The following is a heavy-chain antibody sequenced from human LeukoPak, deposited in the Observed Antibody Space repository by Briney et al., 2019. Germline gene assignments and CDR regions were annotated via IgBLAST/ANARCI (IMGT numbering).Heavy chain of an antibody. CDR3: AGDDSSSWWSY. D-gene: IGHD6-13*01. V-gene: IGHV4-59*01. J-gene: IGHJ4*02. Sequence: SENLSLTCPVPGGSISSYYWSWIRQPPGKGLEWIGNSYYSWSTKYNPFLKSRVTISVDTSKHQFSLKVNSVTAADTAVYYCAGDDSSSWWSYWGQGTLVTVSS. CDR1: GGSISSYY. CDR2: SYYSWST.